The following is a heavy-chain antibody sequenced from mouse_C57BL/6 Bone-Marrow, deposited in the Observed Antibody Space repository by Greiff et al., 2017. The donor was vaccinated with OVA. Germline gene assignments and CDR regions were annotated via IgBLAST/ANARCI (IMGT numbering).Heavy chain of an antibody. CDR1: GFNFNNTN. V-gene: IGHV14-3*01. CDR3: AISLWFHWYFDV. Sequence: VQLQQSVAELVRPGASVKLSCTASGFNFNNTNMHWVKQRPEQGLEWIGRIYPANGNTKYAPKFQGKAPLTADTSSNPAYLQLSSLTSEDTAIYYCAISLWFHWYFDVWGTGTTVTVSS. J-gene: IGHJ1*03. CDR2: IYPANGNT. D-gene: IGHD2-2*01.